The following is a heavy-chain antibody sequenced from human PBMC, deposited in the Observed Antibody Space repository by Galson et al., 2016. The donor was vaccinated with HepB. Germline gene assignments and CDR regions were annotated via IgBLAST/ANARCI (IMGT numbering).Heavy chain of an antibody. CDR3: AARYGEFLMVFDY. V-gene: IGHV3-23*01. J-gene: IGHJ4*02. CDR2: ISDIGANT. D-gene: IGHD3-10*01. CDR1: GFIFNSHA. Sequence: SLRLSCAGSGFIFNSHAMSWVRQAPGKGLELVSAISDIGANTYHADFVKGRFTISRDNSKNTMYLQMNSLRVEDTAVYYCAARYGEFLMVFDYWGQGTLDTVSS.